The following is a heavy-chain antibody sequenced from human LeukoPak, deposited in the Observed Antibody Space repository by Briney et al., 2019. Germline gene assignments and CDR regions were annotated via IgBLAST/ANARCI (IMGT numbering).Heavy chain of an antibody. J-gene: IGHJ4*02. Sequence: GGSLRLSCAASGITFSSYWMHWVRQAPGKGLVWVSRITSDGSNTNYADSVKGRFTISRDNAKNTLYLHMNSLRAEDTAVYYCARGGRIQLGRRGYFDYWGQGTLVTVSS. CDR2: ITSDGSNT. CDR3: ARGGRIQLGRRGYFDY. V-gene: IGHV3-74*01. CDR1: GITFSSYW. D-gene: IGHD1-1*01.